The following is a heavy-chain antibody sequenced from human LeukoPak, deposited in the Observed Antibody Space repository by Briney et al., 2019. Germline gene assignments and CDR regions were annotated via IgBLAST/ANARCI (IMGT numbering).Heavy chain of an antibody. CDR3: ARADKWNSDN. J-gene: IGHJ4*02. Sequence: ASVKVSCKASGYTFTGYHIHWVRQAPGQGLEWMGWINPSSGATNYAQKFQGRVTMTRDTSISTAYMELSRLRSDDTAVYYCARADKWNSDNWGQGPLVTVSS. CDR2: INPSSGAT. D-gene: IGHD1-20*01. CDR1: GYTFTGYH. V-gene: IGHV1-2*02.